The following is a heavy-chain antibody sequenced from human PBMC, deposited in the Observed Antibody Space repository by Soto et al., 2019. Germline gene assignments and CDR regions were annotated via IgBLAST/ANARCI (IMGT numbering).Heavy chain of an antibody. CDR3: ARGMTTVTTSDY. V-gene: IGHV4-39*07. CDR2: FYYSGST. Sequence: PSETLSLTCTVSGGSISSSSYYWGWIRQPPGKGLEWIGTFYYSGSTYYNPSLKSRVTISVDTSKNQLSLKLSSVTAADTAVYYCARGMTTVTTSDYWGQGTLVTVSS. CDR1: GGSISSSSYY. D-gene: IGHD4-17*01. J-gene: IGHJ4*02.